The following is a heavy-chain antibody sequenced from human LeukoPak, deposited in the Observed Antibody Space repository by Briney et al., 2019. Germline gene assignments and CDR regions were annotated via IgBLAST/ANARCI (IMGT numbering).Heavy chain of an antibody. V-gene: IGHV4-4*07. CDR3: ARSTRTYRP. CDR1: GGSVSNDY. J-gene: IGHJ5*02. CDR2: IYNSGST. Sequence: PSETLSLTCTVTGGSVSNDYWSWVRQPAGKGLEWIGRIYNSGSTNYNPSLKSRVTISLDESNNQVSLKLSSVTAADTAVYYCARSTRTYRPWGQGTLVTVSS. D-gene: IGHD1-1*01.